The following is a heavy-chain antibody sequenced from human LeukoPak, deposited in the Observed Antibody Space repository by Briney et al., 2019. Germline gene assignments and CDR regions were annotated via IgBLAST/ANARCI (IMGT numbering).Heavy chain of an antibody. D-gene: IGHD4-11*01. CDR1: QFIFSHYA. Sequence: PGKSLTPSCTASQFIFSHYAMHWVRQAPGKGLEWVAVIWHDGSSRYYGDSVKGRFTISRDNSQNTVYLQMNSLRAEDTAVYFCAKDAQRGFDYSNSLQYWGQGTLVTVSS. CDR2: IWHDGSSR. CDR3: AKDAQRGFDYSNSLQY. V-gene: IGHV3-33*06. J-gene: IGHJ4*02.